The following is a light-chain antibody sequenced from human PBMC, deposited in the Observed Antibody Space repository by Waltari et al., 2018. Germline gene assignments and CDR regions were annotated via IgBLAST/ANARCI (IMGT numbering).Light chain of an antibody. V-gene: IGLV4-69*01. CDR3: QTGGHGTWV. CDR2: VNSDGSH. CDR1: SGHSSTI. Sequence: QLVVTHSPSASAPLGASVKLTCTLSSGHSSTIVASLQQRPEKGPRYLMKVNSDGSHIKGDEIPDRFSGSSSGAERYLTISSLQSDDEADYYCQTGGHGTWVFGGGTTLTVL. J-gene: IGLJ3*02.